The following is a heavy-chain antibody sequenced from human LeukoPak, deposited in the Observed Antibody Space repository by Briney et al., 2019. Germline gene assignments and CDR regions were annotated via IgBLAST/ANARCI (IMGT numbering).Heavy chain of an antibody. CDR3: ARERARPYYYGMDV. D-gene: IGHD6-6*01. Sequence: SGTLSLTCTVSGGSVSSGSYYWSWIRQPPGKGLEWIGYIYYSGSTNYNPSLKSRVTISVDTSKNQFSLKLSSVTAADTAVYYCARERARPYYYGMDVWGQGTTVTVSS. CDR2: IYYSGST. V-gene: IGHV4-61*01. J-gene: IGHJ6*02. CDR1: GGSVSSGSYY.